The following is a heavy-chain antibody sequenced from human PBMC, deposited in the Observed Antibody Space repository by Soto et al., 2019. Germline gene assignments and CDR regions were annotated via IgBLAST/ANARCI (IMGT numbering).Heavy chain of an antibody. J-gene: IGHJ5*02. CDR1: GGSISSGGYY. Sequence: PSETLSLTCTVSGGSISSGGYYWSWIRQHPGKGLEWIGYIYYSGSTYYNPSLKSRVTISVDTSKNQFSLKLSSVTAADTAVYYCARGGITMVRGVSGGQRNWFDPWGQGTLVTVSS. D-gene: IGHD3-10*01. V-gene: IGHV4-31*03. CDR3: ARGGITMVRGVSGGQRNWFDP. CDR2: IYYSGST.